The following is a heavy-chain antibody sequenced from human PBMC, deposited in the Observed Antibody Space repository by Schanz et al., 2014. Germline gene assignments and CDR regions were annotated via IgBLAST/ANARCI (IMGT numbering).Heavy chain of an antibody. CDR2: ISAYNGNT. V-gene: IGHV1-18*01. Sequence: QVQLVQSGAEVKKPGSSVKVSCKASGGTFSTYVVVCVRQAPGQGLEWMGWISAYNGNTNYAQKVQGRVTVTTDTSTSTAYMELSSLRSEDTAVYYCARLGTGMAVAGSVIDSYYYYMDVWGEGATVTVSS. CDR3: ARLGTGMAVAGSVIDSYYYYMDV. J-gene: IGHJ6*03. CDR1: GGTFSTYV. D-gene: IGHD6-19*01.